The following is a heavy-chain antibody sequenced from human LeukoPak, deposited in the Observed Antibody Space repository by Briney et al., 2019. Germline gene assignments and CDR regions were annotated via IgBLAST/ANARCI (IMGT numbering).Heavy chain of an antibody. CDR2: FEPEDGEP. CDR3: ATADKWEPLDY. Sequence: ASVKVSCKVSGNSLRDTSIHWVRQAPGQWLEWMGGFEPEDGEPIFAQTFQGRLSMTEDTSTDTAHMELSSLTVEDTAVYYCATADKWEPLDYWGQGTLVTVSA. J-gene: IGHJ4*02. V-gene: IGHV1-24*01. CDR1: GNSLRDTS. D-gene: IGHD1-26*01.